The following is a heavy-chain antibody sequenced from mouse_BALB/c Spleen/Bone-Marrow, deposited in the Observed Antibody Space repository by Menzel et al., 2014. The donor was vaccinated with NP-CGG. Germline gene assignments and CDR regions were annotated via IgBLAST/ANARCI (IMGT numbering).Heavy chain of an antibody. V-gene: IGHV7-3*02. Sequence: EVMLVESGGGLVQPGGSLRLSCATSGFTFTDNYMSWVRQPPGKALEWLGFIRNKANGYTTEYRASVKGRFTISRDNSQSILYLQMNTLRAEDSATYYCARDSDWFAYWGQGTLVTVSA. CDR2: IRNKANGYTT. J-gene: IGHJ3*01. CDR3: ARDSDWFAY. CDR1: GFTFTDNY.